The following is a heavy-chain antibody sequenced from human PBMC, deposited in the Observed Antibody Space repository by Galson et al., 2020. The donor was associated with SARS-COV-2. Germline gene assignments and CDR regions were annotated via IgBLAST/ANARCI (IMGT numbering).Heavy chain of an antibody. CDR2: SGNSAYDT. Sequence: GGSLRLSCVASGFTFDSHGMTWVRQAPGNGLEWVSRSGNSAYDTHYVDSVKGRFTISRDTSKSTLYLQMNSLRAEDTAVYYCVKDGGWDSSLGDYWGQGALVTVSS. CDR3: VKDGGWDSSLGDY. CDR1: GFTFDSHG. D-gene: IGHD1-26*01. V-gene: IGHV3-23*01. J-gene: IGHJ4*02.